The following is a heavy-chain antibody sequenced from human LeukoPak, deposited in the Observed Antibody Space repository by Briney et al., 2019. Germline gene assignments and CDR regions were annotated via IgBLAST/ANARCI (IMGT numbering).Heavy chain of an antibody. D-gene: IGHD1-26*01. CDR2: ISYDGSNK. Sequence: PGGSLRLSCAASGFTFSNYAMHWVRQAPGKGLEWVAVISYDGSNKYYADSVKGRFTISRDNSKNTLYLQMNSLRAEDTAVYYCARDGEWELRPDLFDYWGQGTLVTVSS. J-gene: IGHJ4*02. CDR3: ARDGEWELRPDLFDY. V-gene: IGHV3-30-3*01. CDR1: GFTFSNYA.